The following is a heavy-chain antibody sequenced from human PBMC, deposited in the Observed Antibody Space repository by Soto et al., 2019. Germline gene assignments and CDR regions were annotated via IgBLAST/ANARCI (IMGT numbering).Heavy chain of an antibody. CDR1: GFTFSSYS. CDR3: ARDSVVAATDAFDI. CDR2: ISSSSSTI. J-gene: IGHJ3*02. D-gene: IGHD2-15*01. Sequence: GGALRLSGAASGFTFSSYSMNWVRQAPGKGLEWVSYISSSSSTIYYADSVKGRFTISRDNAKNSLYLQMNSLRDEDTAVYYCARDSVVAATDAFDIWGQGTMVTVSS. V-gene: IGHV3-48*02.